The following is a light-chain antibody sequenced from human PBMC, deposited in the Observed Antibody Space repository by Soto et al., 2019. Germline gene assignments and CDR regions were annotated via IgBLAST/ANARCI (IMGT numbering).Light chain of an antibody. J-gene: IGKJ5*01. CDR1: QSVSSN. Sequence: EIVMTQSPATLPVSPGERATLSCRASQSVSSNLDWYQQKPGQAPRLLIYGASTRATGIPARFSGSGSGTEVTLTISSLQYEDFAVYYCQQYNNWPPITFGQGTRLEIK. CDR2: GAS. CDR3: QQYNNWPPIT. V-gene: IGKV3-15*01.